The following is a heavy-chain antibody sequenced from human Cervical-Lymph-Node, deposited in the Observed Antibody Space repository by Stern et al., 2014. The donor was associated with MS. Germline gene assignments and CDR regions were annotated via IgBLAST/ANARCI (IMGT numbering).Heavy chain of an antibody. CDR2: IWYDGSNK. V-gene: IGHV3-33*01. CDR3: ARDILKTPYGMDV. CDR1: GFTFSSYG. Sequence: QMQLVQSGGGVVQPGRSLRLSCAASGFTFSSYGMHWVRQAPGKGLEWVAVIWYDGSNKYYADSVKGRFTISRDNSKNTLYLQMNSLRAEDTAVYYCARDILKTPYGMDVWGQGTTVTVSS. J-gene: IGHJ6*02.